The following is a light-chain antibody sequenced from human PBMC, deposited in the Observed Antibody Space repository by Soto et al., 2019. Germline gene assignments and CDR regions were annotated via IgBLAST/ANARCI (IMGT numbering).Light chain of an antibody. J-gene: IGKJ1*01. CDR2: GAS. Sequence: DIVLTQSPGTLSLSPGERATLSCRANQSVSSSYLAWYQQKPGQAPRLLIYGASSRATGIPERFSGSGSGTDFTLTISRLEPEDFAVYYCQQYGISPTFGQGTKV. CDR3: QQYGISPT. CDR1: QSVSSSY. V-gene: IGKV3-20*01.